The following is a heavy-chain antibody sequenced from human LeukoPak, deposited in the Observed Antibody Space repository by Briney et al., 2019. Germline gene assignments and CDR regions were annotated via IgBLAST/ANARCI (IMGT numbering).Heavy chain of an antibody. Sequence: SETLSLTCAVYGGSFSGYYWSWIRQPPGKGLEWIGEINHSGSTNYNPSLKSRVTISVDTSNNQFSLKLSSVTAADTAVYYCARGRRSRIAAAGTRGWFDPWGQGTLVTVSS. J-gene: IGHJ5*02. V-gene: IGHV4-34*01. CDR2: INHSGST. CDR3: ARGRRSRIAAAGTRGWFDP. CDR1: GGSFSGYY. D-gene: IGHD6-13*01.